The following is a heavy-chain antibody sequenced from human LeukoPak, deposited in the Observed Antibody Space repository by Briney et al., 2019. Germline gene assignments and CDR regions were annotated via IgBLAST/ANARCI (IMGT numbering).Heavy chain of an antibody. V-gene: IGHV3-33*08. D-gene: IGHD1-26*01. CDR3: ARASGFDY. CDR2: IWYDGSNK. Sequence: GGSLRLSCAASGFTVSSNYMSWVRQAPGKGLEWVAVIWYDGSNKYYADSVKGRFTISRDNSKNTLYLQMNSLRAEDTAVYYCARASGFDYWGQGTLVTVSS. CDR1: GFTVSSNY. J-gene: IGHJ4*02.